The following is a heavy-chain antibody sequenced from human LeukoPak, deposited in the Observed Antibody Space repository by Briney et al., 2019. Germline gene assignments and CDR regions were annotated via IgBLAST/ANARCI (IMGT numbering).Heavy chain of an antibody. J-gene: IGHJ6*03. CDR2: ISYDGSNK. CDR1: GFTFSSYA. D-gene: IGHD6-13*01. V-gene: IGHV3-30*04. CDR3: ARDSDSSNLFYYYYMDV. Sequence: GRSLRLSCAASGFTFSSYAMHWVRQAPGKGLEWVAVISYDGSNKYYADSVKGRFTISRDNSKNTLYLQMNSLRAEDTAVYYCARDSDSSNLFYYYYMDVWGKGTTVTVSS.